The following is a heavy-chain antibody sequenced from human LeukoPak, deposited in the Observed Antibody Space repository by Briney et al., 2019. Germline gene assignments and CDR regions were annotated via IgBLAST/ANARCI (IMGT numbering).Heavy chain of an antibody. Sequence: ASVKVSCKASGYTFTSYDINWVRQAPGQGLEWMGWMNPNSGNTGYAQKFQGRVTITRNTSISTAYMELSSLRSEDTAVYYCARTIVVVVNTEDYYYYMDVWDKGTTVTVSS. D-gene: IGHD2-15*01. J-gene: IGHJ6*03. CDR3: ARTIVVVVNTEDYYYYMDV. CDR2: MNPNSGNT. CDR1: GYTFTSYD. V-gene: IGHV1-8*03.